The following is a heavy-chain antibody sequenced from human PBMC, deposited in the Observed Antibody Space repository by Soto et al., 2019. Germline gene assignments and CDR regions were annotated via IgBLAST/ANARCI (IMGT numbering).Heavy chain of an antibody. Sequence: GGSMRLSCAASGFTFSSYSMNWVRQAPGKGLEWVSYISSSSSTIYYADSVKGRFTISRDNAKNSLYLQMNGLRAEDTAVYYCANLGVSDAFEIWGQGSMVTVSS. J-gene: IGHJ3*02. V-gene: IGHV3-48*01. CDR1: GFTFSSYS. D-gene: IGHD3-10*01. CDR3: ANLGVSDAFEI. CDR2: ISSSSSTI.